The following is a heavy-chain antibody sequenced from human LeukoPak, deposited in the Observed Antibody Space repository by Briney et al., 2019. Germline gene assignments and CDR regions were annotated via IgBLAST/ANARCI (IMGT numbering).Heavy chain of an antibody. J-gene: IGHJ4*02. D-gene: IGHD3-10*01. CDR2: MIPIFGTA. V-gene: IGHV1-69*01. Sequence: SVKVSCKASGGTSSSYAISWVRQAPGQGLEWMGGMIPIFGTANYAQKFQGRVTITADESTSTAYMELSSLRSEDTAVYYCARETLSTDYYGSGSYYNGWDYWGQGTLVTVSS. CDR3: ARETLSTDYYGSGSYYNGWDY. CDR1: GGTSSSYA.